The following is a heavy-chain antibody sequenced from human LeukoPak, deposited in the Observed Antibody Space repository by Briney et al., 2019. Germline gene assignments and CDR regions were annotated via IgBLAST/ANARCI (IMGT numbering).Heavy chain of an antibody. CDR3: ARLSYDSGTHYTCYEY. CDR2: IKEDGRAK. Sequence: GGSLRLSCAASGFTFSNYWMSWVRQAPGKGLEWVANIKEDGRAKYYVDSVKGRFTISRDNAKNSVYLQMNSLRADVTAVYYCARLSYDSGTHYTCYEYWGQGTLVTVSS. CDR1: GFTFSNYW. V-gene: IGHV3-7*01. J-gene: IGHJ4*02. D-gene: IGHD3-10*01.